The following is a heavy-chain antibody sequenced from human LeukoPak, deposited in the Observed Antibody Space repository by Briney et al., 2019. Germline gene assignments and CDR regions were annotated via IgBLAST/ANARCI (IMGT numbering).Heavy chain of an antibody. D-gene: IGHD2-15*01. Sequence: SETLSLTCAVYGGSFSGYYWSWIRQPPGKGLEWIGEINHSGSTNYNPSLKSRVTISVDTSKNQFSLKLSSVTAADTAVYYCARGRRIVVVLGATRAHRDYYMDVWGKGTTVTVSS. CDR1: GGSFSGYY. J-gene: IGHJ6*03. V-gene: IGHV4-34*01. CDR3: ARGRRIVVVLGATRAHRDYYMDV. CDR2: INHSGST.